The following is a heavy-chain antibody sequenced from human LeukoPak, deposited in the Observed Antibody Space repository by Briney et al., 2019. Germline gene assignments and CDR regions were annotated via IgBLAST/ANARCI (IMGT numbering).Heavy chain of an antibody. CDR3: ARGVFGAGYCSSTSCSFDY. D-gene: IGHD2-2*01. CDR2: INHSGST. J-gene: IGHJ4*02. Sequence: PSETLSLTCAVYGGSFSGYYWSWIRQPPGKWLEWIGEINHSGSTNYNTSLKSRVTISVDTSKNQFSLKLSSVTAADTAVYYCARGVFGAGYCSSTSCSFDYWGQGTLVTVSS. CDR1: GGSFSGYY. V-gene: IGHV4-34*01.